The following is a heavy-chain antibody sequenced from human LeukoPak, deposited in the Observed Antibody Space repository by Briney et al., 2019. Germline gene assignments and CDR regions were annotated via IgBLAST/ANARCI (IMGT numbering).Heavy chain of an antibody. D-gene: IGHD5-12*01. CDR1: GGSFSGYY. Sequence: SETLSLTCAVYGGSFSGYYWSWIRQPPGKGLEWIGGINHSGSTSCSPSLKSRVTISVDTSKNQFSLKLSSVTAADTAVYYCARSTDRGYSGYDLDYWGQGTLVTVSS. CDR2: INHSGST. J-gene: IGHJ4*02. V-gene: IGHV4-34*01. CDR3: ARSTDRGYSGYDLDY.